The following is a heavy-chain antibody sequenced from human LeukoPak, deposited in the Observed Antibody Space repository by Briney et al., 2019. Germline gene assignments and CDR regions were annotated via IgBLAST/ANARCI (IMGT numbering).Heavy chain of an antibody. D-gene: IGHD3-16*01. V-gene: IGHV4-31*03. Sequence: PSETLSLTCTVSGGSITSGGYYWSWIRQHPGKGLEWIGYIYYSGSTYYNPSLKSRVTISVDTCKNQFSLKLSSVTAADTAVYYCARGLTAPPDYWGQGTLVTVSS. CDR3: ARGLTAPPDY. CDR1: GGSITSGGYY. J-gene: IGHJ4*02. CDR2: IYYSGST.